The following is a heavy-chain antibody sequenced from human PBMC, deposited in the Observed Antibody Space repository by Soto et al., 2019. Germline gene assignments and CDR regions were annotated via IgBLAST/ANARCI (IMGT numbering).Heavy chain of an antibody. V-gene: IGHV1-18*01. CDR3: ARGAYYGSGSYYHLDY. Sequence: ASVKVSCKASGYTFTSYGISWVRQAPGQGLEWMGWISAYNGNTNYAQKLQGRVTMTTDTSTSTAYMELRSLRSDDTAMYYCARGAYYGSGSYYHLDYWGQGTLVTVSS. CDR1: GYTFTSYG. J-gene: IGHJ4*02. CDR2: ISAYNGNT. D-gene: IGHD3-10*01.